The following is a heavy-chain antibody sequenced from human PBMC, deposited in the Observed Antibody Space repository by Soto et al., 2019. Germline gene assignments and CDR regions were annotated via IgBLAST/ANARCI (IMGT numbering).Heavy chain of an antibody. CDR3: AHRRCSWYSSSSGSCYFDY. D-gene: IGHD6-6*01. CDR1: GFSLSTSGMG. Sequence: QITLKESGPTLVKPTQTLTLTCTVSGFSLSTSGMGVAWIRQPPGEALEWLAFIYWDDDKRYSPFLTSRLTITKDTSKNQVVLTMTNMDPVDTATYYCAHRRCSWYSSSSGSCYFDYWGQGTLVTVSS. CDR2: IYWDDDK. V-gene: IGHV2-5*02. J-gene: IGHJ4*02.